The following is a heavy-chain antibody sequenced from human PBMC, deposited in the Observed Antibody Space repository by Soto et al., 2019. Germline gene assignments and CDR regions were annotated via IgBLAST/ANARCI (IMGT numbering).Heavy chain of an antibody. Sequence: EVQLLESGGGLVQPGGSLRLSCAASGFTFSSYAMSWVRQAPGKGLEWVSAISGSGGSTYYADSVKGRFTISRDNSKNTRYLQRNSLRAEDTAVYYCAKGGGYSSSSWVYWGQGTLVTVSS. V-gene: IGHV3-23*01. CDR1: GFTFSSYA. CDR2: ISGSGGST. D-gene: IGHD6-6*01. J-gene: IGHJ4*02. CDR3: AKGGGYSSSSWVY.